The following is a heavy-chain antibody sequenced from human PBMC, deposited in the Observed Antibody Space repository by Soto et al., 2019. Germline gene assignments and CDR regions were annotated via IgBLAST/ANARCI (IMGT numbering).Heavy chain of an antibody. Sequence: QVQLVESGGGVVQPGRSLRLSCAGTGFRFGTYGLHWVRQAPGKGLEWVEVIWYDGSKKYYADSVRGRFTISRDDSRSALYLQMNSLRAEDTAVYYCARDIRGRTNYFDPWGEGTLVTVSS. V-gene: IGHV3-33*01. D-gene: IGHD1-7*01. CDR3: ARDIRGRTNYFDP. CDR2: IWYDGSKK. J-gene: IGHJ5*02. CDR1: GFRFGTYG.